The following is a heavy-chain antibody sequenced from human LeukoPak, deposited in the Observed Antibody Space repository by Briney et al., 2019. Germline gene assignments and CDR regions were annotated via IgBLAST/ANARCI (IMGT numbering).Heavy chain of an antibody. CDR1: GVAFSHAW. Sequence: GGSLRLSCAASGVAFSHAWMSWVRQAPGKGLEWVAQIKTTSDGGPTDYAAPVKGRFTISRDDSENMLYLQMNSLKTEDTAVYYCTTNAAFDIWGQGTMVIVSS. V-gene: IGHV3-15*01. CDR3: TTNAAFDI. CDR2: IKTTSDGGPT. J-gene: IGHJ3*02.